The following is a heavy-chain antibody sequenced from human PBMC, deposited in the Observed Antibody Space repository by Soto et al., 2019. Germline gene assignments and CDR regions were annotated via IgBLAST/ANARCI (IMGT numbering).Heavy chain of an antibody. CDR3: AKDRLRARGVLLLNWFDP. CDR2: SSGSGGST. D-gene: IGHD2-8*01. Sequence: PGGSLRLSCAASGFPFSSYAMSWVRQAPGKGLEWVSASSGSGGSTYYADSVKGRFTISRYNSKNTLYLQMNSLRAEDTAVYYCAKDRLRARGVLLLNWFDPCGQGTLVTVSS. CDR1: GFPFSSYA. J-gene: IGHJ5*02. V-gene: IGHV3-23*01.